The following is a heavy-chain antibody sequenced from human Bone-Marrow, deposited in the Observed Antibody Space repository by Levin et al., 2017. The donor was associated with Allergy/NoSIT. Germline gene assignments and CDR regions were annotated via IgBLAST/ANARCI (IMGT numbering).Heavy chain of an antibody. CDR3: ARADRPRQLVGVGVDY. CDR1: GGTFSSYA. V-gene: IGHV1-69*06. D-gene: IGHD6-6*01. CDR2: IIPIFGTA. J-gene: IGHJ4*02. Sequence: ASVKVSCKASGGTFSSYAISWVRQAPGQGLEWMGGIIPIFGTANYAQKFQGRVTITADKSTSTAYMELSSLRSEDTAVYYCARADRPRQLVGVGVDYWGQGTLVTVSS.